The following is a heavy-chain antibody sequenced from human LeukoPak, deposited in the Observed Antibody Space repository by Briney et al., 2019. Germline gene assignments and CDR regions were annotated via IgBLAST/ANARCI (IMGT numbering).Heavy chain of an antibody. D-gene: IGHD6-19*01. J-gene: IGHJ4*02. CDR3: ATDSAVAGGFDY. CDR2: FDPEDDET. V-gene: IGHV1-24*01. CDR1: GYTLTELS. Sequence: ASVKVSCKVSGYTLTELSMHWVRQAPGKGLEWMGRFDPEDDETIYAQKLQGRVTMTEDTSTDTAYMELSSLRSEDTAVYYCATDSAVAGGFDYWGQGTLVTVSS.